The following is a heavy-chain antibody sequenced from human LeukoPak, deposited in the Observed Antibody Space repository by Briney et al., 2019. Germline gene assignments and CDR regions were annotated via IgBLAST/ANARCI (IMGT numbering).Heavy chain of an antibody. J-gene: IGHJ4*02. CDR2: ISAYNGNT. V-gene: IGHV1-18*01. CDR3: ARDGIAVAGTLKTLPGY. CDR1: GYTFTSYG. D-gene: IGHD6-19*01. Sequence: ASVKVSCKASGYTFTSYGISWVRQAPGQGLEWMGWISAYNGNTNYAQKLQGRVTMTTDTSTSTAYMELRSLRSDDTAVYYCARDGIAVAGTLKTLPGYWGQGTLVTVSS.